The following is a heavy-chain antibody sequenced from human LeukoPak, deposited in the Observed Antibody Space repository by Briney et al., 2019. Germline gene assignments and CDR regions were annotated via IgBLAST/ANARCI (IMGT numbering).Heavy chain of an antibody. Sequence: SQTLSLTCTVSGGSISSGGYYWSWIRQPPGKGLEWIGYIYHSGSTYYNPSLKSRVTISVDRSKNQFSLKLSSVTAADTAVYYCARDPRIAAAGGDAFDIWGQGTMVTVSS. D-gene: IGHD6-13*01. CDR2: IYHSGST. V-gene: IGHV4-30-2*01. CDR1: GGSISSGGYY. J-gene: IGHJ3*02. CDR3: ARDPRIAAAGGDAFDI.